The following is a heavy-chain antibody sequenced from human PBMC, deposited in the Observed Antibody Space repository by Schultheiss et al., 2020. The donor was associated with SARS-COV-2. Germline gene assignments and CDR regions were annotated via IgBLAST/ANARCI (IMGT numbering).Heavy chain of an antibody. CDR3: ARATRVETLFSVRGGSFDC. CDR1: GSSITGFF. Sequence: SETLSLTCSVSGSSITGFFWTWIRQPPGKGLDPIGNIYFTGITKYNPSLKSRVTISIDTSKNEFSLKLGSVTAADTAVYFCARATRVETLFSVRGGSFDCWGRGALVTVSS. J-gene: IGHJ4*02. CDR2: IYFTGIT. D-gene: IGHD5-24*01. V-gene: IGHV4-59*01.